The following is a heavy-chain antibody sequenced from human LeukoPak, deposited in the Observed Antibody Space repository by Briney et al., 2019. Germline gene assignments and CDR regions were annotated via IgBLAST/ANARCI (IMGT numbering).Heavy chain of an antibody. Sequence: PSETLSLTCSVSGGSIRSHYWSWIRQPPGKGLEWVGYFYYSGSTNYNPSLKSRVTISIDTSKNQFSLKLRSVTAADTAVYYCARVSPTVAVAAPGLYYFDYWGQGTLVTVSS. V-gene: IGHV4-59*11. CDR3: ARVSPTVAVAAPGLYYFDY. CDR1: GGSIRSHY. CDR2: FYYSGST. J-gene: IGHJ4*02. D-gene: IGHD6-19*01.